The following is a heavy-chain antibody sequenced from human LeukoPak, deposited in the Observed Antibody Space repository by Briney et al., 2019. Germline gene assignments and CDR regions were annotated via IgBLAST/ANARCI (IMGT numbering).Heavy chain of an antibody. D-gene: IGHD6-13*01. V-gene: IGHV3-30*03. CDR1: GFTFSSYG. J-gene: IGHJ5*02. CDR2: ISYDGSNK. Sequence: GGSLRLSCAASGFTFSSYGMHWVRQAPGKGLEWVAVISYDGSNKYYADSVKGRFTISRDNSKNTLYLQMNSLRAEDTAVYYCARLRSSIAAAGPGWFDPWGQGTLVTVSS. CDR3: ARLRSSIAAAGPGWFDP.